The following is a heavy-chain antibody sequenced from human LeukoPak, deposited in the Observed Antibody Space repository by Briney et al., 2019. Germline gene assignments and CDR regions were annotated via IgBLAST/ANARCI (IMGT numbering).Heavy chain of an antibody. Sequence: SETLSLTCTVSGGSISSYYWSWIRQPPGKGLEWIGYIYYSGSTYYNPSLKSRVTISVDTAKNQFSLKLSSVTAADTAVYYCARLHGVRGTDYWGQGTLVTVST. CDR1: GGSISSYY. J-gene: IGHJ4*02. V-gene: IGHV4-59*06. CDR3: ARLHGVRGTDY. CDR2: IYYSGST. D-gene: IGHD3-10*01.